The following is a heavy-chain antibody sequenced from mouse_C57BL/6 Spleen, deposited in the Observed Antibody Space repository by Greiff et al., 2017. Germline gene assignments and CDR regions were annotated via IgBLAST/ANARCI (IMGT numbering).Heavy chain of an antibody. J-gene: IGHJ2*01. CDR1: GFTFSDYG. Sequence: EVKLMESGGGLVKPGGSLKLSCAASGFTFSDYGMHWVRQAPEKGLEWVAYISSGSSTIYYADTVKGRFTISRDNAKNTLFLQMTSLRSEDTAMYYCARRDSSGYEYYFDYWGQGTTLTVSS. CDR3: ARRDSSGYEYYFDY. V-gene: IGHV5-17*01. CDR2: ISSGSSTI. D-gene: IGHD3-2*02.